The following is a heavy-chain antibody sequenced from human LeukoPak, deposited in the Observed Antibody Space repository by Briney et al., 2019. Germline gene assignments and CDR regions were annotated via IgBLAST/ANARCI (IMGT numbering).Heavy chain of an antibody. CDR1: GYTFTGYY. J-gene: IGHJ3*02. V-gene: IGHV1-2*02. Sequence: ASVKVSCKASGYTFTGYYMHWVRQAPGQGLEWMGWINPNSGGTNYAQKFQGRVTMTRDTSISTAYMELSRLRSDDTAVYCCASDCGLSQLEYCSNTNCYMGAFDIWGQGTMVTVSS. CDR2: INPNSGGT. D-gene: IGHD2-2*02. CDR3: ASDCGLSQLEYCSNTNCYMGAFDI.